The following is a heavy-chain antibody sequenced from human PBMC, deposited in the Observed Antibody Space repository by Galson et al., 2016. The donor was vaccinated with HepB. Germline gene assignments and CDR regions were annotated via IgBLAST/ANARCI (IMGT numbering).Heavy chain of an antibody. D-gene: IGHD6-25*01. V-gene: IGHV2-70*01. CDR3: ARAAATSCNFFDY. CDR2: IDWDDDK. CDR1: GFSLSSDKMC. J-gene: IGHJ4*02. Sequence: PALVKPTQTLTLTCTFSGFSLSSDKMCVSWIRQPPGKALEWLALIDWDDDKYYGTSLKTRLTISKDSSNNQVVLTVTNMDPVDTATYYCARAAATSCNFFDYWGQGTLVTVSS.